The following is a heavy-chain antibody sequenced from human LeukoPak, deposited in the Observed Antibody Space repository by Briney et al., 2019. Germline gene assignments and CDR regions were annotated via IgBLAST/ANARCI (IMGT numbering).Heavy chain of an antibody. Sequence: SVKVSCKASGGTFSSYAISWVRQAPGQGLEWMGRIIPILGIANYAQKLQGRVTMTTDTSTSTAYMELRSLRSDGTAVYYCARSSQPDLFDYWGQGTLVTVSS. CDR1: GGTFSSYA. CDR2: IIPILGIA. V-gene: IGHV1-69*04. J-gene: IGHJ4*02. CDR3: ARSSQPDLFDY. D-gene: IGHD6-13*01.